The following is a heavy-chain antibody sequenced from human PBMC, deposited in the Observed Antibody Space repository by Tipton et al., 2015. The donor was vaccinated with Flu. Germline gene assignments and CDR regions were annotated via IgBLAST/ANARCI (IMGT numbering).Heavy chain of an antibody. D-gene: IGHD6-13*01. Sequence: SLRLSCTASGFSFHTYWMNWVRQAPGKGLEWVANIKHDGSEKYYVDSVKGRFTISRDNAKNSLYLQMNSLRVEDTAVYYCVRAIAAAGSRWGQGTLVTVSS. V-gene: IGHV3-7*01. CDR2: IKHDGSEK. CDR3: VRAIAAAGSR. CDR1: GFSFHTYW. J-gene: IGHJ4*02.